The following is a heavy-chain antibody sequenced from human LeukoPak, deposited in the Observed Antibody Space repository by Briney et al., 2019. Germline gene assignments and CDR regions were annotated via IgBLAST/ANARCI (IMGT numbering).Heavy chain of an antibody. V-gene: IGHV4-39*01. Sequence: SETLSLTCTVSGGSISSYYWGWIRQPPGKGLEWIGSIYYSGSTYYNPSLKSRVTISVDTSKNQFSLKLSSVTAADTAVYYCARHGLWGSGWYGRYYYYGMDVWGQGTTVTVSS. CDR3: ARHGLWGSGWYGRYYYYGMDV. D-gene: IGHD6-19*01. CDR1: GGSISSYY. J-gene: IGHJ6*02. CDR2: IYYSGST.